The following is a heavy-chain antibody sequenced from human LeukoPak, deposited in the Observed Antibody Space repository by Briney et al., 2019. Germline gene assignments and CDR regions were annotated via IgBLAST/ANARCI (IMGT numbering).Heavy chain of an antibody. Sequence: GGSLRLSXAASGFTFSSYAMSWVRQAPGKGLEWVSAISGSGANTYYADSVKGRFTISRDNSKNTLYLQMNSLRAEDTAVYYCAKDKEDIVMVVAATPTLFDYWGQGTLVTVSS. D-gene: IGHD2-15*01. J-gene: IGHJ4*02. CDR1: GFTFSSYA. CDR3: AKDKEDIVMVVAATPTLFDY. V-gene: IGHV3-23*01. CDR2: ISGSGANT.